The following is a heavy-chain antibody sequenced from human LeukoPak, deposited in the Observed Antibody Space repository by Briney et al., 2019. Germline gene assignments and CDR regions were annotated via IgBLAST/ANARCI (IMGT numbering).Heavy chain of an antibody. J-gene: IGHJ4*02. D-gene: IGHD3-22*01. CDR2: ISGSGAST. CDR1: GFTFSSYA. V-gene: IGHV3-23*01. Sequence: GGSLRLSCAASGFTFSSYAMSWVRQAPGNGLEWVSTISGSGASTYYADSVKGRFTISRDNSKNTLYLQMNSLRAEDTAVYYCVKYYDSSGSYYFDYWGQGTLVTVSS. CDR3: VKYYDSSGSYYFDY.